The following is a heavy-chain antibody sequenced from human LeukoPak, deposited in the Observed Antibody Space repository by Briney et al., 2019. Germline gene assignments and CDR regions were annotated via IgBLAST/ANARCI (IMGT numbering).Heavy chain of an antibody. J-gene: IGHJ6*04. D-gene: IGHD3-10*02. CDR3: AELGITMIGGV. Sequence: GGSLRLSCEVSGLPFSRSWMHWVRQLPGRGLMWVSSMSDDGTVTTYADSVKGRFTISRDNAKNSLYLQMNSLRAEDTAVYYCAELGITMIGGVWGKGTTVTISS. V-gene: IGHV3-74*01. CDR1: GLPFSRSW. CDR2: MSDDGTVT.